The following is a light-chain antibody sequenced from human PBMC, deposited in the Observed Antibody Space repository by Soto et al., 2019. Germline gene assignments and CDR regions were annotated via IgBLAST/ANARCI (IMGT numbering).Light chain of an antibody. Sequence: DFQMTQSPSSLSASVGDRVTITCRASQASTNYLNWYQQKPGKAPNLLVHSASTLQSGVPSRFSGSGSGTDFTLTISSLQPEDFATYYCQQSYAVPITFGQGTRLEIK. J-gene: IGKJ5*01. CDR1: QASTNY. CDR2: SAS. V-gene: IGKV1-39*01. CDR3: QQSYAVPIT.